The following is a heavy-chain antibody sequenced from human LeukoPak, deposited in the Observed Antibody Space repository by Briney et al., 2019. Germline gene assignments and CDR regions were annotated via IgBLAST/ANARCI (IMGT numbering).Heavy chain of an antibody. CDR2: IYPGDSDT. CDR1: GYRFTTYW. Sequence: GESLKISCKGSGYRFTTYWIGWVRRMPGKGLEWMGIIYPGDSDTRYSPSFQGQVTISADKSISTAYLQWSSLKASDTAIYYCARQDSSGYYSFDYWGQGTLVTVSS. CDR3: ARQDSSGYYSFDY. V-gene: IGHV5-51*01. D-gene: IGHD3-22*01. J-gene: IGHJ4*02.